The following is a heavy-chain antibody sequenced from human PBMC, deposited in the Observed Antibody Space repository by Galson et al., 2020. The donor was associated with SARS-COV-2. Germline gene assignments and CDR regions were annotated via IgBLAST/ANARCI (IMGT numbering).Heavy chain of an antibody. CDR1: GFTFSSYA. V-gene: IGHV3-23*01. CDR2: ISGSGGST. Sequence: GESLKISCAASGFTFSSYAMSWVRQAPGKGLEWVSAISGSGGSTYYADSVKGRFTISRDNSKNTLYLQMNSLRAEDTAVYYCAKTRDPVLLWFGELLFFAFDIWGQGTMVTVSS. CDR3: AKTRDPVLLWFGELLFFAFDI. J-gene: IGHJ3*02. D-gene: IGHD3-10*01.